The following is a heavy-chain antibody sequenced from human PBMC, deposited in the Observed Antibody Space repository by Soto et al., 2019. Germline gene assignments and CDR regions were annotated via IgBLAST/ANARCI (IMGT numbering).Heavy chain of an antibody. CDR3: AKDRFPDYYFDY. CDR2: ISGSGGST. CDR1: GFTSSSYA. D-gene: IGHD2-21*02. J-gene: IGHJ4*02. Sequence: GGSLRLSCAASGFTSSSYAMSWVRQAPGKGLEWVSAISGSGGSTYYADSVKGRFTISRDNSKNTLYLQMNSLRAEDTAVYYCAKDRFPDYYFDYWGKGTLVTVSS. V-gene: IGHV3-23*01.